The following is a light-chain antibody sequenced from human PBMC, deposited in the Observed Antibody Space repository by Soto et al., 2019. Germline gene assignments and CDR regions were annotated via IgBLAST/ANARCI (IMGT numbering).Light chain of an antibody. CDR1: QSVSSY. J-gene: IGKJ4*01. Sequence: EIVLTQSPATLSLSPGERATLSCRASQSVSSYLAWYQQKPGQAPRLLIYDASNRASGVPARFSGSGSGTDFTLTISXLEPEDFAVYYCQQRSYWLSFGGGTKVDTK. CDR3: QQRSYWLS. CDR2: DAS. V-gene: IGKV3-11*01.